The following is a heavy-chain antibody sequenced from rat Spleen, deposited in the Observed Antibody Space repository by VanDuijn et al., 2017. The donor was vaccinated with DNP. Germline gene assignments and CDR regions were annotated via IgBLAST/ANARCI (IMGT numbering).Heavy chain of an antibody. J-gene: IGHJ4*01. CDR3: ARRTYPDPFFDY. CDR1: GFTFSDYY. D-gene: IGHD1-4*01. CDR2: ISYDGSST. Sequence: EVQLVESDGGLVQPGRSLKLSCAASGFTFSDYYMAWVRQAPTKGLEWVATISYDGSSTYYRDSVKGRFTISRDNAKSTLYLQMDSLRSEDTATYYCARRTYPDPFFDYWGQGASVTVSS. V-gene: IGHV5-29*01.